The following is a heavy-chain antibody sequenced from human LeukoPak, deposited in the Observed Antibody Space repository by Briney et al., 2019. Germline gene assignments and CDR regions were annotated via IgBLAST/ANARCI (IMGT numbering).Heavy chain of an antibody. CDR1: GFTFSYFA. CDR2: VSDSGGVT. D-gene: IGHD1-7*01. V-gene: IGHV3-23*01. CDR3: AKDERNWNYNLASQTYD. Sequence: GGSLTLSCAASGFTFSYFAINWVRQAPGKGLEWVSFVSDSGGVTNYADSVKGRFTISRDNSENTVNLQMNSLRAEDTAVYYCAKDERNWNYNLASQTYDWGQGTLVTVSS. J-gene: IGHJ4*02.